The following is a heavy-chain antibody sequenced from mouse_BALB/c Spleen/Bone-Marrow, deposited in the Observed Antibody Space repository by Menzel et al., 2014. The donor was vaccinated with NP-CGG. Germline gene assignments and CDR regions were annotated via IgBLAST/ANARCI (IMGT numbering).Heavy chain of an antibody. CDR1: GYTLTDYY. V-gene: IGHV1-77*01. J-gene: IGHJ3*01. CDR2: IYPGNGNT. D-gene: IGHD2-14*01. CDR3: ARGGYYRYDGFAY. Sequence: QVQLKESGAELARPGASVKLSCKASGYTLTDYYINWVRRRTGQGLEWIGEIYPGNGNTYYNEKFKGKATLTADKSSSTAYMQLSSLTSEDSAVYFCARGGYYRYDGFAYWGQGTLVTVSA.